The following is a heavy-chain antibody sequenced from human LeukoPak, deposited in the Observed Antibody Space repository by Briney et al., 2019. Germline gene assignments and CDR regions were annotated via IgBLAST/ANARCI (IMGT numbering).Heavy chain of an antibody. V-gene: IGHV3-23*01. D-gene: IGHD2-2*02. CDR3: AKHIVVVPAAILAPLDY. CDR1: GFTFSSSA. Sequence: PGGSLRLSCAASGFTFSSSAMSWVRQAPGKGLEWVSAISNNGGYTYYADSVKGRFTISRDNSKNTLYLQMNSLRAEDTAVYYCAKHIVVVPAAILAPLDYWGQGTLVTVSS. CDR2: ISNNGGYT. J-gene: IGHJ4*02.